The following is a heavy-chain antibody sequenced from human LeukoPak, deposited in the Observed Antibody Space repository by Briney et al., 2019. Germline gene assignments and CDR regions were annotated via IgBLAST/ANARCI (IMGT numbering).Heavy chain of an antibody. J-gene: IGHJ4*02. CDR1: GGSFSGYY. CDR3: ARARYYYDSSGFFDY. D-gene: IGHD3-22*01. CDR2: INHSGST. V-gene: IGHV4-34*01. Sequence: SETLSLTCAVYGGSFSGYYWSWIRQPPGKGLEWIGEINHSGSTNYNPSLKSRVTISVDTSKNQFFLKLSSVTAADTAVYYCARARYYYDSSGFFDYWGQGTLSPSPQ.